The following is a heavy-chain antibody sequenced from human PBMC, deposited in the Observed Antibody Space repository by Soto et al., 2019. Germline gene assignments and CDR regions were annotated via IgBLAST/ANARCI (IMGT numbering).Heavy chain of an antibody. J-gene: IGHJ4*02. CDR1: GYTFTSYA. CDR3: ASEVPFYYGSGSVDY. V-gene: IGHV1-3*01. Sequence: QVQLVQSGAEVKKPGASVKVSCKASGYTFTSYAMHWVRQAPGQRLEWMGWINDGNGNTKYSQKFRGRVTITRDTSASTAYMELSSLRSEDTAVYYCASEVPFYYGSGSVDYWGQGALVTVSS. CDR2: INDGNGNT. D-gene: IGHD3-10*01.